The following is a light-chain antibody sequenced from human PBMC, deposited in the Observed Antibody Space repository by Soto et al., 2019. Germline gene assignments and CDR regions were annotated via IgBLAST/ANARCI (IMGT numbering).Light chain of an antibody. CDR1: SGSIATNY. CDR2: EDD. J-gene: IGLJ3*02. V-gene: IGLV6-57*03. Sequence: NFMLTQPHSVSESPGKTVTISCTRSSGSIATNYVQWFQQRPGSAPIIVIYEDDQRPSGVPDRFSGSIDSSSNSASLTISGLQTEDEADYYCQSYDSSNHGVFGGGTKVNVL. CDR3: QSYDSSNHGV.